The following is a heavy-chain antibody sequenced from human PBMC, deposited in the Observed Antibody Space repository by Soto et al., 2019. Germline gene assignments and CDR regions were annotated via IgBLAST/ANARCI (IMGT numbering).Heavy chain of an antibody. CDR1: GFTFGSYW. J-gene: IGHJ5*02. V-gene: IGHV3-74*01. CDR2: INSDGSST. CDR3: ARETEKTILTGYYTSVDP. Sequence: GGSLRLSCAASGFTFGSYWMHWVRQAPGKWLVWVSRINSDGSSTSYADSVKGRFTISRDNAKNTLYLQMNSLRAEDTAVYYCARETEKTILTGYYTSVDPWGQGTLVTVSS. D-gene: IGHD3-9*01.